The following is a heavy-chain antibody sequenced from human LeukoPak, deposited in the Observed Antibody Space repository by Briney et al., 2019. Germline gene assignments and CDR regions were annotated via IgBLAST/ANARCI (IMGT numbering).Heavy chain of an antibody. CDR2: IYYSGST. J-gene: IGHJ5*02. CDR3: ARIAVTEFDP. CDR1: GGSISSYY. V-gene: IGHV4-59*01. D-gene: IGHD2-21*02. Sequence: SETLSLTCTVSGGSISSYYRSWIRQPPGKGLEWIGYIYYSGSTNYNPSLKSRVTISVDTSKNQFSLKLSSVTAADTAVYYCARIAVTEFDPWGQGTLVTVSS.